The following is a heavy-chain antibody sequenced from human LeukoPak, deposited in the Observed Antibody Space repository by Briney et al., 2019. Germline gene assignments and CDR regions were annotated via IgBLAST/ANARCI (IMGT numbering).Heavy chain of an antibody. CDR1: GDSVSSNSSA. D-gene: IGHD4-23*01. CDR2: TYYRSKWFN. J-gene: IGHJ4*02. Sequence: SQTLSLTCAISGDSVSSNSSAWNWIRQSPSRGLEWLGRTYYRSKWFNDYAVSVKSRITINPDTSKNQFSLQLNSVTPEDTAVYYCARGRSDATNSLRFDYWDKGTLVTVSS. CDR3: ARGRSDATNSLRFDY. V-gene: IGHV6-1*01.